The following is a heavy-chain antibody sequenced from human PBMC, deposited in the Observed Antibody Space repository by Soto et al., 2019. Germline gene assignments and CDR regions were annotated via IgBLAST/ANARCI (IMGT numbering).Heavy chain of an antibody. CDR1: GGTFSSYA. CDR3: ARDLPSYDPKRYYYYGMDV. Sequence: GASVKVSCKASGGTFSSYAISWVRQAPGQGLEWMGGIIPIFGTANYAQKFQGRVTITADESTSTAYMELSSLRSEDTAVYYCARDLPSYDPKRYYYYGMDVWGQGTAVTVSS. D-gene: IGHD5-12*01. J-gene: IGHJ6*02. V-gene: IGHV1-69*13. CDR2: IIPIFGTA.